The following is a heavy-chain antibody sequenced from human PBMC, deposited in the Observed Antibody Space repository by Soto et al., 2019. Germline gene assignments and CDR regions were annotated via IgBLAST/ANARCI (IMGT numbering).Heavy chain of an antibody. D-gene: IGHD2-15*01. V-gene: IGHV1-18*01. CDR1: GFTFSPYG. Sequence: GALVKVSCKTSGFTFSPYGINWVRPAPGQGLEWMGWISGSNGNTNYAQKFQGRVTMTADTSTSTGYMELRSLRSDDTAVYYCARRVGVAPVYDAYDFWGQGTLVTVSS. CDR2: ISGSNGNT. CDR3: ARRVGVAPVYDAYDF. J-gene: IGHJ3*01.